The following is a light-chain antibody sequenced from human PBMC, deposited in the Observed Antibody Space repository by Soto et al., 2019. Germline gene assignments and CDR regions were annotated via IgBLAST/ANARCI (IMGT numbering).Light chain of an antibody. CDR1: SSDVGGYNY. Sequence: QSALTQPRSESGSPGQSVTISCTGTSSDVGGYNYVSWYQQHPGKAPKLMIYDVSKRPSGVPDRFSGSKSGNTASLTISGLQAEDEADYYCCSYAGSYNYVFGTGTKLTVL. J-gene: IGLJ1*01. CDR3: CSYAGSYNYV. V-gene: IGLV2-11*01. CDR2: DVS.